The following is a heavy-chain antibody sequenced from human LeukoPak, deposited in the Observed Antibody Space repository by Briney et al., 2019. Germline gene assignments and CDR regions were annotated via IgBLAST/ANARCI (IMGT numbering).Heavy chain of an antibody. CDR1: GGTFISYA. CDR2: IIPIFGTA. D-gene: IGHD6-19*01. V-gene: IGHV1-69*05. J-gene: IGHJ6*03. CDR3: ASLDGYSSGWRPANFYYYYYMDV. Sequence: ASVKVSCKASGGTFISYAISWVRQAPGQGLEWMGGIIPIFGTANYAQKFQGRVTIATDESTSTAYMELSSLRSEDTAVYYCASLDGYSSGWRPANFYYYYYMDVWGKGTTVTVSS.